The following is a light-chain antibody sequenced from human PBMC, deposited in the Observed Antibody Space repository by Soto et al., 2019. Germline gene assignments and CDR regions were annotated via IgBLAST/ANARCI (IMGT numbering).Light chain of an antibody. CDR2: AAS. CDR3: QQSYSTPYT. V-gene: IGKV1-39*01. Sequence: DIQMTQSPSSLSASVGDRVTITCRASQSISSYLNWYQQKPGKAPKLLIYAASSLQSGVPSRFSGSGSGTDFTIPMSSLQPEDFATYYCQQSYSTPYTFGQGTKLEIK. CDR1: QSISSY. J-gene: IGKJ2*01.